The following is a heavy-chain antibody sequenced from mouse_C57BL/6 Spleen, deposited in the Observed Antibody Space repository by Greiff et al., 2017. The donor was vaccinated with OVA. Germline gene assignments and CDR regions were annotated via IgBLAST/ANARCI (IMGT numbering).Heavy chain of an antibody. D-gene: IGHD1-1*01. CDR1: GYSITSGYY. CDR3: TRKGGCYGSERYWYFDV. Sequence: VQLKESGPGLVKPSQSLSLTCSVTGYSITSGYYWNWIRQFPGNKLEWMGYISYDGSNNYNPSLKNRISITRDTSKNQVFLKLNSVTTVDTATYYYTRKGGCYGSERYWYFDVWGTGTTVTVSS. CDR2: ISYDGSN. V-gene: IGHV3-6*01. J-gene: IGHJ1*03.